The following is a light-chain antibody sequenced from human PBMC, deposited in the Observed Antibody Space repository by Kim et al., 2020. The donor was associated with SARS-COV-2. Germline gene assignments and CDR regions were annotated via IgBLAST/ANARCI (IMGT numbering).Light chain of an antibody. CDR2: EDD. CDR3: QSYNRSNVV. V-gene: IGLV6-57*03. J-gene: IGLJ2*01. CDR1: SGSIDDKY. Sequence: GKTVTITCTRSSGSIDDKYVQWYQQRPGGVPTAVIYEDDERPSGVSDRFSGSIDSSSDSASLTISGLKTEDEADYYCQSYNRSNVVFGGGTQLTVL.